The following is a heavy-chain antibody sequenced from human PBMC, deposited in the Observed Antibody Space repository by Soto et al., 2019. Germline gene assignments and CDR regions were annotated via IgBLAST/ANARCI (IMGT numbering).Heavy chain of an antibody. D-gene: IGHD1-26*01. CDR1: GGSFSGYY. V-gene: IGHV4-34*01. J-gene: IGHJ3*02. Sequence: NPSETLSLTCAVYGGSFSGYYWNWIRQPPGKGLEWIGKINHRGTTNYNPSLKSRVTISVDTSRNQLSLKLSSVTAADTAVYYCARGLVGATHYDAFDIWGQGTMVTVS. CDR3: ARGLVGATHYDAFDI. CDR2: INHRGTT.